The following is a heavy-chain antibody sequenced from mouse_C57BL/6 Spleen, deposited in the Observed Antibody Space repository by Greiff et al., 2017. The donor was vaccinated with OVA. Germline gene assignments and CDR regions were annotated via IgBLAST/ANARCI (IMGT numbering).Heavy chain of an antibody. CDR2: ISSGGSYT. J-gene: IGHJ4*01. V-gene: IGHV5-6*02. CDR3: ASRDYYAMDY. Sequence: EVKLMESGGDLVKPGGSLKLSCAASGFTFSSYGMSWVRQTPDKRLEWVATISSGGSYTYYPASVKGRFTISRDNAKNTLYLQMSSLKSEDTAMYYCASRDYYAMDYWGQGTSVTVSS. CDR1: GFTFSSYG.